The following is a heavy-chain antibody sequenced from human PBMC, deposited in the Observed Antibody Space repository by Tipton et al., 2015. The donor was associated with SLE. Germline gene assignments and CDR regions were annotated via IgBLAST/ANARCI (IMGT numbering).Heavy chain of an antibody. Sequence: TLSLTCTVSGGSISSGSYYWSWIRQPAGEGLEWIGRIYASGSTNYNPSLRSRAAMSVDTSKSHFSLKLTSVTAADTAVYYCARDSPIVAGTFDSWGQGTLVIVSA. D-gene: IGHD5-12*01. CDR3: ARDSPIVAGTFDS. V-gene: IGHV4-61*02. CDR1: GGSISSGSYY. CDR2: IYASGST. J-gene: IGHJ4*02.